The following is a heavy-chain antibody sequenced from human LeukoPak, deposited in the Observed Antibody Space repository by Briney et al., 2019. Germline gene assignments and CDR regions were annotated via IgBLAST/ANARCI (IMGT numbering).Heavy chain of an antibody. J-gene: IGHJ5*02. CDR2: ISAYNGNT. CDR3: AREGGITGTTEWFDP. V-gene: IGHV1-18*01. CDR1: GYTFTSYG. D-gene: IGHD1-7*01. Sequence: ASVKVSCKASGYTFTSYGISWVRQAPGQGLEWMGWISAYNGNTNYAQKFQGRVTITADESTSTAYMELSSLRSEDTAVYYCAREGGITGTTEWFDPWGQGTLVTVSS.